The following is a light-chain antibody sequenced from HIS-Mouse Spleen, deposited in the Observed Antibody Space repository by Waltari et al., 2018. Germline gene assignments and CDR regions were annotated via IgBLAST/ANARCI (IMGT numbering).Light chain of an antibody. CDR2: EVS. J-gene: IGLJ3*02. CDR1: SSDVGGYNY. CDR3: SSYTSSSTLWV. V-gene: IGLV2-14*01. Sequence: QSALTQPASVSGSPGQSITISCTGTSSDVGGYNYVSWYQQHPGKAPKLMIYEVSNRPSGVSNRFSGSKSGNTASLTFSGLQAEDEADYYCSSYTSSSTLWVFGGGTKLTVL.